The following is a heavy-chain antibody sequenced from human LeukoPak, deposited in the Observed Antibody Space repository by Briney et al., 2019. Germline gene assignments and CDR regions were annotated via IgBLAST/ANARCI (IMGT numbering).Heavy chain of an antibody. Sequence: GGSLRLSCAASGFTFSAYHINWVSQAPGKGLEWLSYISSTGTTIYYADSVKGRFAISRDNARSSLYLQMNSLRDEDTAVYYCARVWQDYSGVDYWGQGTLVTVSS. CDR1: GFTFSAYH. CDR3: ARVWQDYSGVDY. V-gene: IGHV3-48*02. J-gene: IGHJ4*02. CDR2: ISSTGTTI. D-gene: IGHD2-21*01.